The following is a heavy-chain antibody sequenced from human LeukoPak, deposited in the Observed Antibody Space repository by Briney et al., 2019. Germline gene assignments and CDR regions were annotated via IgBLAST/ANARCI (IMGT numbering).Heavy chain of an antibody. J-gene: IGHJ3*02. CDR2: IIPIFGTA. D-gene: IGHD1-26*01. CDR1: GGTFSSYA. Sequence: SVKVPCKASGGTFSSYAISWVRQAPGQGLEWMGGIIPIFGTANYAQKFQGRVTITADESTSTAYMELSSLRSEDTAVYYCARRSGSYHGAFDIWGQGTMVTVSS. V-gene: IGHV1-69*13. CDR3: ARRSGSYHGAFDI.